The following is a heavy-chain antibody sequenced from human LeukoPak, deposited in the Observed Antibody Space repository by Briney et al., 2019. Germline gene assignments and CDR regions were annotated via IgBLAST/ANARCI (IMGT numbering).Heavy chain of an antibody. V-gene: IGHV4-4*07. CDR1: GGSINNYY. Sequence: SETLSLTCTVSGGSINNYYWIWQPARKGLEWIGRIYSSGSTNYNPSLKSRVAMSIGTSRNHFSLKLTSVTAADTAIYYCARSFDTHAFDIWGQGTVVTVSS. CDR3: ARSFDTHAFDI. CDR2: IYSSGST. J-gene: IGHJ3*02.